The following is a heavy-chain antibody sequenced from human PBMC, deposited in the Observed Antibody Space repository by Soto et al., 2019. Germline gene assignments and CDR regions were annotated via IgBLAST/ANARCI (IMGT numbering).Heavy chain of an antibody. CDR3: VMVDNYVTPTPQDV. CDR1: GYIFVNYG. V-gene: IGHV1-18*01. Sequence: QVPLVQSGDEVKKPGASVKVSCKASGYIFVNYGIAWVRQAPGQGLEWMGWISPYTGNTHSATKVQGRLTMTTDTSTSTAYMDLGSLTSDHTAVYYCVMVDNYVTPTPQDVWGQGTTVTVSS. J-gene: IGHJ6*02. D-gene: IGHD3-16*01. CDR2: ISPYTGNT.